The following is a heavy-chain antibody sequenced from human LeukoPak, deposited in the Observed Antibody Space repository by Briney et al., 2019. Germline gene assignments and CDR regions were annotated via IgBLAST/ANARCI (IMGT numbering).Heavy chain of an antibody. CDR2: IYSGGST. V-gene: IGHV3-53*01. CDR1: GFTVSSNY. D-gene: IGHD2-15*01. CDR3: ARGGGPMYCSGGSCYFDY. Sequence: GGSLRLSCAASGFTVSSNYMSWVRQAPGKGLECVSVIYSGGSTYYADSVKGRFTISRDNSKNTLYLQMNSLRAEDTAVYYCARGGGPMYCSGGSCYFDYWGQGTLVTVSS. J-gene: IGHJ4*02.